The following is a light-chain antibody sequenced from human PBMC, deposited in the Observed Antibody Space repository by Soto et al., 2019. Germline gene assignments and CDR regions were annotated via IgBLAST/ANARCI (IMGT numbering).Light chain of an antibody. CDR2: EDN. Sequence: NFMLTQPHSVSESPGKTVTISCTRSSCSIASNYVQWYQQRPGSSPTTVIYEDNQRPSGVPDRFSGSIDSSSNSASLTISGLKTEDEADYFCQSYPWVFGGGTKLTVL. V-gene: IGLV6-57*01. CDR1: SCSIASNY. J-gene: IGLJ3*02. CDR3: QSYPWV.